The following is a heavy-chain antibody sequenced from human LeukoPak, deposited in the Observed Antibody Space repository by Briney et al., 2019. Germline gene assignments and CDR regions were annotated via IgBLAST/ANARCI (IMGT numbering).Heavy chain of an antibody. V-gene: IGHV3-21*06. CDR2: YGSSSSYI. D-gene: IGHD3-16*01. CDR3: ARDPLGGYYFDY. Sequence: GGSLSLSCVVSGFTFSRYSMNWVRHTPGKGLEWVSYYGSSSSYIYYADSVKGRFTISRDNAKNSLYLQMSNLRAEDTAVYYCARDPLGGYYFDYWGQGTLVTLSS. CDR1: GFTFSRYS. J-gene: IGHJ4*02.